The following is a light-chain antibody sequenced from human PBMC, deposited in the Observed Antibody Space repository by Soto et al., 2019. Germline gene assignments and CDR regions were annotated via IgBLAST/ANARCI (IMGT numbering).Light chain of an antibody. CDR1: NIGGKS. V-gene: IGLV3-21*02. CDR3: QVWDNNYDHYV. CDR2: DDG. Sequence: SYELTQPPSVSVAPGQTVRITCGGNNIGGKSLHWYQQKPGQAPVLVVYDDGDRPSGIPERFSGSNSGNTATLTISRVEAGDEADYYCQVWDNNYDHYVFGTGTKVTVL. J-gene: IGLJ1*01.